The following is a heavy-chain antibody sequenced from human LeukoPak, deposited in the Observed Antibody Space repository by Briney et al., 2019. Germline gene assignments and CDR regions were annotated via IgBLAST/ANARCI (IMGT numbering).Heavy chain of an antibody. CDR1: GYTFSDYY. D-gene: IGHD6-13*01. CDR3: VRGIAAPNYFDY. V-gene: IGHV1-2*02. J-gene: IGHJ4*02. Sequence: ASVKASCKASGYTFSDYYVHWVRQAPGQGLEWVAWINPNGGGTNYAQNLQGRVTVTSDTSISTVHMEVRSLRSDDTAVYYCVRGIAAPNYFDYWGQGTLVTVSS. CDR2: INPNGGGT.